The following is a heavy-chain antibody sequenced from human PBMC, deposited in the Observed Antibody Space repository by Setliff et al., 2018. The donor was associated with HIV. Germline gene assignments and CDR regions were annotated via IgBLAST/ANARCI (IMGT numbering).Heavy chain of an antibody. CDR2: IYYSGST. V-gene: IGHV4-38-2*01. CDR3: ARGDSGVYYYVYPDY. D-gene: IGHD3-22*01. CDR1: GYSISSGYY. Sequence: TLSLTCAVSGYSISSGYYWGWIRQPPGRGLEWIGSIYYSGSTYYNPSLKSRVTISVDTSKNQFSLKLSSVTAADTAVYYCARGDSGVYYYVYPDYWGQGTLVTVSS. J-gene: IGHJ4*02.